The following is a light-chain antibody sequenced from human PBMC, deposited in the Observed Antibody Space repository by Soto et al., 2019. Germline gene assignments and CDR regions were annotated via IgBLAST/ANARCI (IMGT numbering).Light chain of an antibody. V-gene: IGKV3-11*01. CDR2: DAV. J-gene: IGKJ4*01. CDR1: QSISDT. Sequence: EIVLTQSPGTLSLSPGDRATLSCRASQSISDTLAWYQQKPGQAPRLLIYDAVNRVTGIPARFSGSGSGTDFTLTISSLEPEDFAVYYCQHRSNWPRLTFGGGTKVDIK. CDR3: QHRSNWPRLT.